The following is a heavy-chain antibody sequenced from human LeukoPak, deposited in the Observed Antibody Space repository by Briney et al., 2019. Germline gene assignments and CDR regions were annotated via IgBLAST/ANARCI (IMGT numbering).Heavy chain of an antibody. CDR1: GGSISSGGYY. CDR2: IYYSGST. V-gene: IGHV4-31*03. Sequence: SETLSLTCTVSGGSISSGGYYWSWIRQHPGKGLEWIGYIYYSGSTYYNPSLKSRVTISVDTSKNQFSLKLSSVTAADTAVYYCARESSGWTKAFDYWGQGTLVTVSS. CDR3: ARESSGWTKAFDY. D-gene: IGHD6-19*01. J-gene: IGHJ4*02.